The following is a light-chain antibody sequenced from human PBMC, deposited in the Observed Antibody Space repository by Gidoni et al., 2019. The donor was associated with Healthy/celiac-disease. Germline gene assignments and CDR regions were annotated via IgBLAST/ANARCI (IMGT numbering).Light chain of an antibody. CDR2: AAS. CDR3: QQYYSYPRT. CDR1: QGISSY. V-gene: IGKV1-8*01. J-gene: IGKJ1*01. Sequence: AIRMTQSPSSFSASTGDRVTNTCRASQGISSYLAWYQQKPGKAPKLLIYAASTLQSGVPSRFSGSGSGTEFTLTISCLQSEDFATYYCQQYYSYPRTFGQGTKVEIK.